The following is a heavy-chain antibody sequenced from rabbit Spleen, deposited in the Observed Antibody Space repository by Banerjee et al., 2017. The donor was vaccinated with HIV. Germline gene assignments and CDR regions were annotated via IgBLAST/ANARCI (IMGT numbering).Heavy chain of an antibody. Sequence: QSLEESGGDLVKPGASLTLTCTASGVSFSSSSYMCWVRQAPGKGLEWIACIDTDSSGFTYFATWAKGRFTCSKTSSTTVTLQMTRLTAADTATYFCARDTGSSFSSYGTDLWGQGTLVTVS. V-gene: IGHV1S40*01. CDR1: GVSFSSSSY. J-gene: IGHJ6*01. CDR2: IDTDSSGFT. D-gene: IGHD8-1*01. CDR3: ARDTGSSFSSYGTDL.